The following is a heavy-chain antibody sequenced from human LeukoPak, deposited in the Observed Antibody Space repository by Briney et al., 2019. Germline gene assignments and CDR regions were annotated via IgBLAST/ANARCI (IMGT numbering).Heavy chain of an antibody. Sequence: PSETLSLTCTVSGGSISSSSYYWGWIRQPPGKGLEWIGSIYYSGSTYYNPSLKSRVTISVDTSKNQFSLKLSSVTAADTAVYYCARDPYGDYVDYWGQGTLVTVSS. CDR1: GGSISSSSYY. D-gene: IGHD4-17*01. V-gene: IGHV4-39*02. J-gene: IGHJ4*02. CDR3: ARDPYGDYVDY. CDR2: IYYSGST.